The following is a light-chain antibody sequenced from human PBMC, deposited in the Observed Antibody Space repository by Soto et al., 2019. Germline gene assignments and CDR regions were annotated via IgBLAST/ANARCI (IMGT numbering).Light chain of an antibody. CDR1: ISDIGGYKY. CDR3: TSYSRYRVLV. CDR2: EVS. V-gene: IGLV2-14*01. J-gene: IGLJ3*02. Sequence: QCLLTQTASVSGSRGQSITISCTGTISDIGGYKYVSWYQQHPGKAPKLIIFEVSNRPSGVSDRFSGSNSGNTASLTISGLQAEDEADYYCTSYSRYRVLVFGGGTKVTVL.